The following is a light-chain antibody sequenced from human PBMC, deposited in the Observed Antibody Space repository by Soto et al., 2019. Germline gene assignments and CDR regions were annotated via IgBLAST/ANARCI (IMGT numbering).Light chain of an antibody. Sequence: EIVLTQSPATLSLSPGERATLSCRASQSITSYLAWYQQKPGQAPRLLIYDASNRATGIPARFSGSGSGRDFTITISSLEPEDVAVYYCQQRSNWPPITFGQGTRLEIK. V-gene: IGKV3-11*02. CDR3: QQRSNWPPIT. CDR1: QSITSY. CDR2: DAS. J-gene: IGKJ5*01.